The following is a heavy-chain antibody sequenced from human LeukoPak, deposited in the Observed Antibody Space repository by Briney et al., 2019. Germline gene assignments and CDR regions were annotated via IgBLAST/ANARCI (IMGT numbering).Heavy chain of an antibody. CDR2: IYYSGST. V-gene: IGHV4-61*03. Sequence: SETLSLTCNVSGASVSSGSYYWSWIRQPPGKELEWIGYIYYSGSTSYNPSLKSRVTISVDTSKNHFSLKLTSVTAADTAVYYCASIADDFDYWGQGTLVTVSS. D-gene: IGHD6-13*01. CDR3: ASIADDFDY. J-gene: IGHJ4*02. CDR1: GASVSSGSYY.